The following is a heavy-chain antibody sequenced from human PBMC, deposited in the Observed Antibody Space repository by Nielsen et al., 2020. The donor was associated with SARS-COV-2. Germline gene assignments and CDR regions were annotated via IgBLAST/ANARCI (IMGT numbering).Heavy chain of an antibody. V-gene: IGHV1-18*04. CDR1: SYTFTSYG. Sequence: ASVKVSCKASSYTFTSYGISWVRQAPGQGLEWMGWISAYNGNTNYAQKLQGRVTMTTDTSTSTAYMELRSLRSDDTAVYYCARVRCSGGSCYFDYWGQGTLVTVSS. J-gene: IGHJ4*02. CDR2: ISAYNGNT. D-gene: IGHD2-15*01. CDR3: ARVRCSGGSCYFDY.